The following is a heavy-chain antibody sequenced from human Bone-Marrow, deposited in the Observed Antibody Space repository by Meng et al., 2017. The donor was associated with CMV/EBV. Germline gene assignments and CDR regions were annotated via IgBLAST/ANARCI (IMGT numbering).Heavy chain of an antibody. CDR2: FYYSGST. CDR1: GGSISSRSDY. Sequence: CTVSGGSISSRSDYWGWIRQPPGKGLEWIGTFYYSGSTYYNPSLKSRVTMSIDTSKNQFSLKLTSVTAADTAVYFCARDLGARYFDLWGRGTLVTVSS. CDR3: ARDLGARYFDL. J-gene: IGHJ2*01. D-gene: IGHD3-16*01. V-gene: IGHV4-39*07.